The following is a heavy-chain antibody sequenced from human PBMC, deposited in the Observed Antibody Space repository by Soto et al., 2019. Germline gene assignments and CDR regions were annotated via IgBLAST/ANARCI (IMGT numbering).Heavy chain of an antibody. J-gene: IGHJ4*02. Sequence: QVQLVQSGAEVKKPGSSVKVSCKASGGTFSSYAISWVRQAPGQGLEWMGGIIPIFGTVNYAQKFQGRVTITADDSTSTAYMELSSLRSDDTAVYYCASMVAAKWYFDYWGQGPWSPSPQ. CDR1: GGTFSSYA. CDR2: IIPIFGTV. V-gene: IGHV1-69*01. CDR3: ASMVAAKWYFDY. D-gene: IGHD5-12*01.